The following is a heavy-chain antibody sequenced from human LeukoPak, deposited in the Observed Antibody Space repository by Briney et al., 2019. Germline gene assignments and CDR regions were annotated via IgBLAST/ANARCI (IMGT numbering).Heavy chain of an antibody. CDR1: GFTFSSYG. J-gene: IGHJ4*02. Sequence: GGSLRLSCAASGFTFSSYGISWVRQAPGKGLEWVSGVSGTGSNTYYLDSVKGRFTISRDNSKNTLYLQMNSLRAEDTAVYYCAKDLSIVATISDYWGQGTLVTVSS. D-gene: IGHD5-12*01. CDR2: VSGTGSNT. V-gene: IGHV3-23*01. CDR3: AKDLSIVATISDY.